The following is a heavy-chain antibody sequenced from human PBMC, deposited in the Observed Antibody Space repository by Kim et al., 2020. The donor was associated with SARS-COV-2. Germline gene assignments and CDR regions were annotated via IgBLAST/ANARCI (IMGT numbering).Heavy chain of an antibody. CDR2: IYYSGST. J-gene: IGHJ6*02. CDR1: GGSISSSSYY. CDR3: ARHPPEKQWLVLRYYYYYGMDV. V-gene: IGHV4-39*01. Sequence: SETLSLTCTVSGGSISSSSYYWGWIRQPPGKGLEWIGSIYYSGSTYYNPSLKSRVTISVDTSKNQFSLKLSSVTAADTAVYYCARHPPEKQWLVLRYYYYYGMDVWGQGTTVTVSS. D-gene: IGHD6-19*01.